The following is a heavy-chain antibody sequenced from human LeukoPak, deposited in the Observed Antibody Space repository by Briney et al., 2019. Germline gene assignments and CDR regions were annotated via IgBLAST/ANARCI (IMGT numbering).Heavy chain of an antibody. CDR2: IRYDGSNK. D-gene: IGHD5-18*01. Sequence: PGGSLRLSCAASGFTFSSYGMHWVRQAPGKGLEWVAFIRYDGSNKYYADSVKGRFTISRDNSKNTLYLQMNSLRAEDTAVYYCAKEGGYSYGYGPADYWGQGTLVTVSS. J-gene: IGHJ4*02. CDR1: GFTFSSYG. V-gene: IGHV3-30*02. CDR3: AKEGGYSYGYGPADY.